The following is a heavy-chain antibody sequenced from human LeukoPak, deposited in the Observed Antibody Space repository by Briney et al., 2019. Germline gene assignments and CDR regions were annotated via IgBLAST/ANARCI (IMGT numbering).Heavy chain of an antibody. Sequence: GGSLKLSCAASGFTFSSYGMHWVRQAPGKGLEWVAVISYDGSNKYYADSVKGRFTISRDNSKNTLYLQMNSLRAEDTAVYYCAKGASMGVWGKGTTVTVSS. CDR3: AKGASMGV. V-gene: IGHV3-30*18. J-gene: IGHJ6*04. CDR2: ISYDGSNK. CDR1: GFTFSSYG.